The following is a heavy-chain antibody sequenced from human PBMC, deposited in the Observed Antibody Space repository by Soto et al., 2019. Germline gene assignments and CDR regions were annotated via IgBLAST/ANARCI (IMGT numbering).Heavy chain of an antibody. Sequence: GSLRLSSAAYGLTFSSYAMSWVSPAPGKGLEWVSANSGSGMSTNYADSGKGQYTLTRDNTKNTMYLQMNSLGAEDMAVYYCAEDLYYDFWSGYYGNAYCLDAWGQGTLVTVSS. J-gene: IGHJ5*02. CDR3: AEDLYYDFWSGYYGNAYCLDA. D-gene: IGHD3-3*01. CDR1: GLTFSSYA. V-gene: IGHV3-23*01. CDR2: NSGSGMST.